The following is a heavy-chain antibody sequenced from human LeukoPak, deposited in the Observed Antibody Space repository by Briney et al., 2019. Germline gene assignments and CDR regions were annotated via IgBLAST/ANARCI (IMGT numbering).Heavy chain of an antibody. D-gene: IGHD1-1*01. Sequence: GSLRLSCTASGFTFSSLAMTLVRQAPGKGLEWVSTIRSNGDTTYNADSVKGRFTISRDNSKNTLYLELNSLRVEDTATFYCAKGQELDDGVFDSWGQGTMVTVSS. J-gene: IGHJ4*02. CDR1: GFTFSSLA. CDR2: IRSNGDTT. V-gene: IGHV3-23*01. CDR3: AKGQELDDGVFDS.